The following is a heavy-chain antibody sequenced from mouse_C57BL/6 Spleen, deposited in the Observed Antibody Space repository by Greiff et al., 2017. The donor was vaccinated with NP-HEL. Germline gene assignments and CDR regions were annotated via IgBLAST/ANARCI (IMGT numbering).Heavy chain of an antibody. J-gene: IGHJ3*01. CDR2: INPNNGGT. CDR3: ARDYYGSRGFAY. CDR1: GNTFTDYY. D-gene: IGHD1-1*01. Sequence: EVQLQRSGPELVKPGASVKISCKASGNTFTDYYMNWVKQSHGKSLEWIGDINPNNGGTSYNQKFKGKATLTVDKSSSTAYMELRSLTSEDSAVYYCARDYYGSRGFAYWGQGTLVTVSA. V-gene: IGHV1-26*01.